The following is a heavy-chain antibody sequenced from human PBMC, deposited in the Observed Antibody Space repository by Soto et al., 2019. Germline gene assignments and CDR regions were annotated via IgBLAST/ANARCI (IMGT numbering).Heavy chain of an antibody. V-gene: IGHV3-72*01. CDR1: GFTFSDHY. CDR2: ARNKVSGYTT. Sequence: EVQLVESGGGLVQPGGSLRLSCAASGFTFSDHYMDWVRQAPGKGLEWVGRARNKVSGYTTAYAASVEGRFAISRDDSKNSLYLQMSSLKVEDTAVYFCARLIGTSFDLWGQGTLVTVSA. J-gene: IGHJ4*02. CDR3: ARLIGTSFDL.